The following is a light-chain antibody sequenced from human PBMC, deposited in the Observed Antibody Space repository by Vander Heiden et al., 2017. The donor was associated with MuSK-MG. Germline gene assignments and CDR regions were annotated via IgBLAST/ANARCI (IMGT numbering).Light chain of an antibody. V-gene: IGKV1-9*01. CDR1: QDISNY. Sequence: DIQLTQSPSFLSASVGDRVTITSRASQDISNYLAWYQQKRGKAPELLIYAASTWQSGVPQRFSGSGYVTEFTLTSSSRQHEDFATYYWQHLSGYRAFGGGTKVEIK. CDR2: AAS. CDR3: QHLSGYRA. J-gene: IGKJ4*01.